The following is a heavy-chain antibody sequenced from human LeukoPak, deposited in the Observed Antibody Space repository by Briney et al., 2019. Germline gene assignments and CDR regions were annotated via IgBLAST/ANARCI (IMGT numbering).Heavy chain of an antibody. V-gene: IGHV5-51*01. CDR1: GYSFTTYW. J-gene: IGHJ3*02. CDR3: ARPNLMAASSNDAFDI. CDR2: IFPGDSDT. D-gene: IGHD6-13*01. Sequence: GESLKISCKGSGYSFTTYWIGWGRQMPGKGLEWMAIIFPGDSDTRYSPSFRGQVTISADKSISTAYLQWRSLKASDTAMYYCARPNLMAASSNDAFDIWGQGTMVTVSS.